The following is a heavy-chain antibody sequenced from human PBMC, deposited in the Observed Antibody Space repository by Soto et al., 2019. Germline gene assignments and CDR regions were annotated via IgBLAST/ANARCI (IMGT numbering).Heavy chain of an antibody. D-gene: IGHD2-15*01. Sequence: EVQLVESGGGLVQPGGSLRLSCAASGFTFSNYWMHLVRQAPGKGLVWVSRINSDGSSTIYADSVKGRFTISRDNAKNTLYLQMNSLRAEDTAVYYCARGGCSRGTCYSGGWGQGTLVTVSS. V-gene: IGHV3-74*01. J-gene: IGHJ4*02. CDR2: INSDGSST. CDR3: ARGGCSRGTCYSGG. CDR1: GFTFSNYW.